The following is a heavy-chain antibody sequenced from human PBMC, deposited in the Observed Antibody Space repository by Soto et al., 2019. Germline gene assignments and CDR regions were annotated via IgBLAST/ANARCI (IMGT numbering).Heavy chain of an antibody. CDR1: GFTFVTYG. V-gene: IGHV3-30*18. CDR2: ISYDGSNK. D-gene: IGHD3-3*01. CDR3: AKDRLANPPYFYYYYGMDV. J-gene: IGHJ6*02. Sequence: GSLRLSCAASGFTFVTYGMHWVRQAPGRGLEWVAIISYDGSNKYYADSVKGRFTISRDKSKGTLYLQMNSLRAEDTAVYYCAKDRLANPPYFYYYYGMDVWGQGTTVTVSS.